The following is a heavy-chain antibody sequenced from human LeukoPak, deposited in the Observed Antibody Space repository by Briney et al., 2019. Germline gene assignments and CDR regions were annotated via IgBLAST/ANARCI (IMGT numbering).Heavy chain of an antibody. CDR3: ARQDSSGWDHDAFDI. CDR1: GGTFSSYT. V-gene: IGHV1-69*02. D-gene: IGHD6-19*01. Sequence: SVKVSCKASGGTFSSYTISWVRQAPGQGLEWMGRIIPILGIANYAQKFQGRVTITADKSTSTAYMELSSLRSEDTAVYSCARQDSSGWDHDAFDIWGHGTMVTVSS. CDR2: IIPILGIA. J-gene: IGHJ3*02.